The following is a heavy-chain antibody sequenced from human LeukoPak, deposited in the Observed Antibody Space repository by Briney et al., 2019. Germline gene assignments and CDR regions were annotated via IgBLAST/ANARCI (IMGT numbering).Heavy chain of an antibody. CDR2: ICYSGST. Sequence: SETLSLTCTVSGGSITGYYWVWIRQPPGKGLEWIGYICYSGSTKYNPSLKSRVIISVDTSKNQFSLKLSSVTAADTAVYYCARLGVGATTIDYWGQGTLVTVSS. D-gene: IGHD1-26*01. V-gene: IGHV4-59*01. CDR3: ARLGVGATTIDY. J-gene: IGHJ4*02. CDR1: GGSITGYY.